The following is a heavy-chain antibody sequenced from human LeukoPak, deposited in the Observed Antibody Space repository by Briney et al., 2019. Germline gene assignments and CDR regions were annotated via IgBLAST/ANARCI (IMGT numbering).Heavy chain of an antibody. CDR1: GFTFSSCA. CDR3: ARVLGRAVAGTGSDY. V-gene: IGHV3-30*01. Sequence: GGSLRLSCAASGFTFSSCAMHWVRQAPGKGLEWVAVISYDGSNKYYADSVKGRFTISRDNSKNTLYLQMNSLRAEDTAVYYCARVLGRAVAGTGSDYWGQGTLVTVSS. CDR2: ISYDGSNK. D-gene: IGHD6-19*01. J-gene: IGHJ4*02.